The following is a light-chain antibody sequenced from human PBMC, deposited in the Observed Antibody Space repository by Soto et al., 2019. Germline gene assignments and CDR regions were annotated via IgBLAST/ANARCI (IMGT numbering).Light chain of an antibody. J-gene: IGLJ1*01. CDR3: SSYTTSSTYV. Sequence: QSALTQPPSVSVSPGQSVAISCTGTSSDVGNYNRVSWYQQPPGTAPRLMIYDVSNRPSGVPDRFSGSKSGNTASLTISGLQADDEADYYCSSYTTSSTYVFGTGTKLTVL. V-gene: IGLV2-18*02. CDR2: DVS. CDR1: SSDVGNYNR.